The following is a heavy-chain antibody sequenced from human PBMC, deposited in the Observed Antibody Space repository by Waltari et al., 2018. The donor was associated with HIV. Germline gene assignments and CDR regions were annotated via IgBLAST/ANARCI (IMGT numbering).Heavy chain of an antibody. CDR3: AKEAAVSAGPLDS. V-gene: IGHV3-23*04. D-gene: IGHD6-19*01. CDR1: GLRGSPSA. J-gene: IGHJ4*02. Sequence: EVHFAESGGGLVQPGGSLRISCVLSGLRGSPSALSWVLQATGKGLQWVSSIGGLDNSTHYADAVRDRFIISRDDSQNTMSLQMDRLTINDTAVYYCAKEAAVSAGPLDSWGQGIVVIVSS. CDR2: IGGLDNST.